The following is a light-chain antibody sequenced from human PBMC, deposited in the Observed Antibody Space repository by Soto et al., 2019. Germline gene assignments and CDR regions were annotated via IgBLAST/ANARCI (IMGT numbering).Light chain of an antibody. CDR1: QSVRRY. Sequence: EIVLTQSPATLSLSPGERATLSCRASQSVRRYLAWYQQKPGQAPRLLIYAASRRAPGIPARFSGSGSGTEFTLTISNLQSEDFAVYYCQQYAKWPPQTFGQGTKVDIK. V-gene: IGKV3D-15*01. CDR2: AAS. J-gene: IGKJ1*01. CDR3: QQYAKWPPQT.